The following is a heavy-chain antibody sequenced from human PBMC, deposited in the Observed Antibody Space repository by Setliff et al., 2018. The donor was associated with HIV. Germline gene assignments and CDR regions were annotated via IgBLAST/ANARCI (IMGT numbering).Heavy chain of an antibody. CDR2: LYSGGTT. CDR3: ARDRDRKDTTYVRFDY. D-gene: IGHD4-17*01. V-gene: IGHV4-4*07. J-gene: IGHJ4*01. CDR1: GVSVNDYY. Sequence: PSETLSLTCSVSGVSVNDYYWSWIRQPAGGGLEWIGRLYSGGTTNYNPSLKSRLTMSVDTSNNKFSLKLNSVTAADTAVYYCARDRDRKDTTYVRFDYWGHGILVTVSS.